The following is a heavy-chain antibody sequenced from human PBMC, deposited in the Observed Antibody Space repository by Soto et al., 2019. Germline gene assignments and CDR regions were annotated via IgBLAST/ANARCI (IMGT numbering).Heavy chain of an antibody. D-gene: IGHD3-22*01. CDR3: ARPVYYDSSGYGMDV. Sequence: GESLTISGKGSGYSFTSYWISWVRQMPGKGLEWMGRIDPSDSYTNYSPSFQGHVTISADKSISTAYLQWSSLKASDTAMYYCARPVYYDSSGYGMDVWGQGTTVTVSS. V-gene: IGHV5-10-1*01. CDR2: IDPSDSYT. CDR1: GYSFTSYW. J-gene: IGHJ6*02.